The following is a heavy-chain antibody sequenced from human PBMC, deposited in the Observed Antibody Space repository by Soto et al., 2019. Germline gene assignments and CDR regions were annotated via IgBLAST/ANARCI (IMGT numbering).Heavy chain of an antibody. Sequence: QVQLVESGGGVVQPGGSLRLSCTTSGFTFNTYGMYWVRQAPGKGLERVAIIWYDGSNKYYGDSVKGRFTISRDNSKNQLYLKMNSLRAEDTALYYCARGDCTGAYCYSWPFNYGVDVWGQGTTVTVSS. CDR3: ARGDCTGAYCYSWPFNYGVDV. J-gene: IGHJ6*02. D-gene: IGHD2-15*01. V-gene: IGHV3-33*08. CDR1: GFTFNTYG. CDR2: IWYDGSNK.